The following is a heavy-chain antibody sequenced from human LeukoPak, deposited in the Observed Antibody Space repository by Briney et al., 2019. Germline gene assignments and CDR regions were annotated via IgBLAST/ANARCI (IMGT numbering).Heavy chain of an antibody. J-gene: IGHJ5*02. V-gene: IGHV4-59*01. CDR2: IYYSGST. Sequence: SETLSLTCTVSGGSISSYYWSWIRQPPGKGLEWIGYIYYSGSTNYNPSLKSRVTISVDTSKNQFSLKLSSVTAADTAVYYCAREFSAITGWFDPWGQGTLVTVSS. CDR1: GGSISSYY. CDR3: AREFSAITGWFDP. D-gene: IGHD3-3*01.